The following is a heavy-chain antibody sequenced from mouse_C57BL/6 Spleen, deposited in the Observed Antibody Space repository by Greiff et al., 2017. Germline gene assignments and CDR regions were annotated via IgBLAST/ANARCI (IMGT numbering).Heavy chain of an antibody. Sequence: VQLQQSGAELVRPGASVTLSCKASGYTFTDYEMHWVKQTPVHGLEWIGAIDPETGGTAYNQKFKGKAILTADKSSSTAYMELRSLTSEDSAVYYCTRPLYGSGQTWFAYWGQGTLVTVSA. J-gene: IGHJ3*01. D-gene: IGHD1-1*01. CDR3: TRPLYGSGQTWFAY. V-gene: IGHV1-15*01. CDR1: GYTFTDYE. CDR2: IDPETGGT.